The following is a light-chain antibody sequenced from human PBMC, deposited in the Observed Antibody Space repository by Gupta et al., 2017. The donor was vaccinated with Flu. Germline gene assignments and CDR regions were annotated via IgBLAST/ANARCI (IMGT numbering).Light chain of an antibody. Sequence: DIVMTHTPLSSPVTLGQPASISCRSSQSLVHRDGNTYLSWIHQRPGQPPRLLIYKISNRLSGVPDRFSGSGAGTDFTLKISSVEAEDVGIYYCMQATQSPFTFGGGTRVEI. CDR2: KIS. CDR1: QSLVHRDGNTY. CDR3: MQATQSPFT. V-gene: IGKV2-24*01. J-gene: IGKJ4*01.